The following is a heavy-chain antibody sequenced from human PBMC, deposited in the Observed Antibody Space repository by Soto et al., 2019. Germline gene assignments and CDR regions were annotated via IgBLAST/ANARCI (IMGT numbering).Heavy chain of an antibody. V-gene: IGHV4-31*03. CDR1: GGSLSNPGYH. J-gene: IGHJ5*02. CDR3: ARVRRDGSCFPDL. D-gene: IGHD2-21*01. Sequence: QVRLQESGPGLVKPSQTLSLTCTVSGGSLSNPGYHWSWIRQLPGKALEWIGYIHYTGTTYYNPSLQSRVVMSIDTSQNHFSLNLTSATAADTAIYHCARVRRDGSCFPDLWGQGTLATVSS. CDR2: IHYTGTT.